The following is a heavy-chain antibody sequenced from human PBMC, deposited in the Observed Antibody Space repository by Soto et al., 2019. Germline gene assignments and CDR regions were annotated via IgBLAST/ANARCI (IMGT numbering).Heavy chain of an antibody. V-gene: IGHV3-11*01. CDR1: GFTFSDYY. CDR3: ARDLGYYATFDV. Sequence: SGGSLRLSCAGSGFTFSDYYMSWIRQAPGKGLEWVSYISSSGNIIYYADSVKGRFTISRDNAKNSLYLQMNSLRAEDTAVYYCARDLGYYATFDVWGQGTMVTVSS. D-gene: IGHD3-10*01. CDR2: ISSSGNII. J-gene: IGHJ3*01.